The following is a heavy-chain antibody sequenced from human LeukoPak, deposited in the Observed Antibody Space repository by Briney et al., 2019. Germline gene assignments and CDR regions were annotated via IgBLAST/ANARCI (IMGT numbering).Heavy chain of an antibody. CDR1: GFTFSSYS. Sequence: PGGSLRLSCAASGFTFSSYSMNWVRQAPGKGLEWVSSISSSSSYIYYADSVKGRFTISRDNAKNSLYLQMNSLRAEDTAVYYCARAPSGGSYSDCWGQGTLVTVSS. CDR2: ISSSSSYI. CDR3: ARAPSGGSYSDC. J-gene: IGHJ4*02. V-gene: IGHV3-21*01. D-gene: IGHD1-26*01.